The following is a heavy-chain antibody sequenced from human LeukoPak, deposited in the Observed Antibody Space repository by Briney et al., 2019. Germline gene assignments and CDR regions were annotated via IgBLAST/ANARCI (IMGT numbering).Heavy chain of an antibody. J-gene: IGHJ3*01. CDR1: GGSISSISYY. CDR2: IYYSGNT. Sequence: SETLSLTCTVSGGSISSISYYWVWIRQPPGKGLQWIGSIYYSGNTYYNPSLKSRVTISVYTSRNQFSLKLSSVTAADTAVYYCATYPKSYSSGWTALDFWGQGTMVTVFS. D-gene: IGHD6-19*01. CDR3: ATYPKSYSSGWTALDF. V-gene: IGHV4-39*01.